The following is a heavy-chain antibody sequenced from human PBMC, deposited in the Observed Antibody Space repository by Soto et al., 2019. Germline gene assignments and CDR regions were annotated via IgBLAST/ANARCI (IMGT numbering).Heavy chain of an antibody. Sequence: GSLRLSCAASGFLISANAMSWVRQAPGGGLEWVSTISGSAGVAFYADSVRGRFIISRDISKNTLYLQLSTLRADDMAGYYCVKGSVWTWFDPWGQGILVTVS. J-gene: IGHJ5*02. V-gene: IGHV3-23*01. CDR1: GFLISANA. CDR2: ISGSAGVA. D-gene: IGHD2-21*01. CDR3: VKGSVWTWFDP.